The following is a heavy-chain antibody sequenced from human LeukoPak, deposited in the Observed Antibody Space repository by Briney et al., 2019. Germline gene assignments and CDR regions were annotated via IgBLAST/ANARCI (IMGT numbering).Heavy chain of an antibody. CDR2: INPSGGST. J-gene: IGHJ3*02. CDR3: ARVATMADAFDI. V-gene: IGHV1-46*01. Sequence: ASVKVSCKASGYTFTSYYMHWVRQAPGQGLEWMGIINPSGGSTSYAQRFQGRVTMTRDTSTSTVYMELSSLRSEDTAVYYCARVATMADAFDIWGQGTMVTVSS. CDR1: GYTFTSYY. D-gene: IGHD3-10*01.